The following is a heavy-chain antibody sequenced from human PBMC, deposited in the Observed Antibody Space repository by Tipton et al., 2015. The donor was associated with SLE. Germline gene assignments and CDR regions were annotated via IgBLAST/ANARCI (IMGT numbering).Heavy chain of an antibody. CDR1: GFTFFTYA. D-gene: IGHD1-26*01. CDR2: ISYDGSNK. J-gene: IGHJ6*02. CDR3: ARDLVGPTGYGMDV. Sequence: SLRLSCAASGFTFFTYAMHWVRQAPGKGLEWVAVISYDGSNKYYADSVKGRFTISRDNSKNTLYVQMTSLRAEETAVYYCARDLVGPTGYGMDVWGRGTTVTVSS. V-gene: IGHV3-30*04.